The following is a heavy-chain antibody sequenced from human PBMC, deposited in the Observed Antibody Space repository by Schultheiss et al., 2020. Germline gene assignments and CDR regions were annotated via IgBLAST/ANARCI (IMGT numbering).Heavy chain of an antibody. CDR3: ARGPAYYCSSTSCYGYCSGGSCYSSGTFDI. CDR1: GGTFSSYA. J-gene: IGHJ3*02. Sequence: ASVKVSCKASGGTFSSYAISWVRQAPGQGLEWMGWISAYDDSTKGSQKFQGRVTITRDTSASTAYMELSSLRSEDTAVYYCARGPAYYCSSTSCYGYCSGGSCYSSGTFDIWGQGTMVTVSS. D-gene: IGHD2-15*01. CDR2: ISAYDDST. V-gene: IGHV1-18*01.